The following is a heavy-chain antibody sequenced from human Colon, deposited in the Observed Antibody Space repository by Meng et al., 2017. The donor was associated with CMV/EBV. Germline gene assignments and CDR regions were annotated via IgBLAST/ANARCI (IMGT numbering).Heavy chain of an antibody. CDR2: ISGRGATT. J-gene: IGHJ4*02. CDR1: GFSFNSYA. Sequence: EVQLLGSGGDVVQPGGSLRLSCVASGFSFNSYAMSWVRQAPGKGLEWVATISGRGATTYYADSLEGRFSISRDNSKNTLFLQMDSVRAEDTAVFYCARDGVIGPFDFWGQGTLVTVSS. CDR3: ARDGVIGPFDF. D-gene: IGHD2-21*01. V-gene: IGHV3-23*01.